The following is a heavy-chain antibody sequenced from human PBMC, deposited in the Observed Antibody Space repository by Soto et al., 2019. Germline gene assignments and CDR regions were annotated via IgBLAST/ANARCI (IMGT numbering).Heavy chain of an antibody. V-gene: IGHV3-23*01. D-gene: IGHD1-26*01. CDR1: GFNFDSYS. CDR3: AKPLVGSKFTRFDS. J-gene: IGHJ4*02. Sequence: GGSLRLSCAASGFNFDSYSMSWVRQPPGKGLDWVSSISANGGTTYYADSVKGRFTISRDRTKNTLSLEMYSLRAEDTAAYYCAKPLVGSKFTRFDSWGQGTLVTVSS. CDR2: ISANGGTT.